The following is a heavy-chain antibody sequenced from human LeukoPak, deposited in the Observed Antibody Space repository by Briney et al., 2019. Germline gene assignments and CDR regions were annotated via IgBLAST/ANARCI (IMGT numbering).Heavy chain of an antibody. CDR3: ARGHFTYSSSWYAGYFDY. J-gene: IGHJ4*02. CDR2: INPSGGSK. CDR1: GYTFTGYY. D-gene: IGHD6-13*01. Sequence: ASVKVSCKASGYTFTGYYMHWVRQAPGQGLEWMGIINPSGGSKSYAQKFQGRVTMTRDMSTSTVYMELSSLRSEDTAVYYCARGHFTYSSSWYAGYFDYWGQGTLVTVSS. V-gene: IGHV1-46*01.